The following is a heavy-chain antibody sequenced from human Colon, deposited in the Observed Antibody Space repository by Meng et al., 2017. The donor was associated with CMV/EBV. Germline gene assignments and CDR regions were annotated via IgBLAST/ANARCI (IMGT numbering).Heavy chain of an antibody. Sequence: LTCAVSGGSFRAYFWTWVRQSPGNGLEWIGEITHSGSANYTASLRSRVTLSVDASKNQFSLTLHSVTAADTAVYYCVRGGFGELLFPWGQGTLVTVSS. V-gene: IGHV4-34*01. D-gene: IGHD3-10*01. CDR1: GGSFRAYF. CDR2: ITHSGSA. J-gene: IGHJ4*02. CDR3: VRGGFGELLFP.